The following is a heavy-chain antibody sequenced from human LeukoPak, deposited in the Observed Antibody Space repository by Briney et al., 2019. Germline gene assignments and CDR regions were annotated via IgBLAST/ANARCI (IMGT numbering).Heavy chain of an antibody. V-gene: IGHV4-34*01. Sequence: SETLSLTCSVSGGSITNNYWSWIRQPPGKGLEWIGEINHSGSTNYNPSLKSRVTISVDTSKNQFSLKLSSVTAADTAVYYCARAVPRYYYDSSGPITAIQFDYWGQGTLVTVSS. CDR3: ARAVPRYYYDSSGPITAIQFDY. CDR2: INHSGST. J-gene: IGHJ4*02. CDR1: GGSITNNY. D-gene: IGHD3-22*01.